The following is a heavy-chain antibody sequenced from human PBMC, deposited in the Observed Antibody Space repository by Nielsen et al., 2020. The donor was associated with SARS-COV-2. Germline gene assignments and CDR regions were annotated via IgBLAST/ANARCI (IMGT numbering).Heavy chain of an antibody. V-gene: IGHV1-18*04. J-gene: IGHJ6*03. Sequence: ASVKVSCKASGYTFTSYGISWVRQAPGQGLEWMGWISAYNGNTNYAQKLQGRVTMTTDTSTSTAYMELRSLRSDDTAVYYCARVREDYCYYYMDVWGKGTTVTVSS. CDR2: ISAYNGNT. D-gene: IGHD2-15*01. CDR3: ARVREDYCYYYMDV. CDR1: GYTFTSYG.